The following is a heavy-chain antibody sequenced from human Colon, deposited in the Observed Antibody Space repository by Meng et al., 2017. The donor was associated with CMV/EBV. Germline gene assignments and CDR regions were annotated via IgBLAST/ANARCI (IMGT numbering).Heavy chain of an antibody. CDR3: ARDSNLSGLAY. CDR2: VYISGNT. CDR1: GASLTSYY. D-gene: IGHD3-10*01. Sequence: QVQLRGSGPGPVKPSETLSLPCTVSGASLTSYYWSWIRQPAGKGLEWIGRVYISGNTNYNPSLKSRVTMSIDTSKNQLSLNIRSVTAADTAVYYCARDSNLSGLAYWGQGTLVTVSS. V-gene: IGHV4-4*07. J-gene: IGHJ4*02.